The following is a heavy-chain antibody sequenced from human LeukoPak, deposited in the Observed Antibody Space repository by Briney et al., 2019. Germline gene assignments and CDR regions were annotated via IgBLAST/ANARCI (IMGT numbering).Heavy chain of an antibody. CDR2: IIPIFGTT. CDR1: RGTFSNYA. D-gene: IGHD5-18*01. J-gene: IGHJ6*03. V-gene: IGHV1-69*13. Sequence: SVKVSCKASRGTFSNYAITWVRQAPGQGLEWVGGIIPIFGTTTYAQKLQGRVRITADESTSTAYMELSSLRSEDTAVYYCARDRGYSYAKKSSEYYYMDVWGKGTTVTMSS. CDR3: ARDRGYSYAKKSSEYYYMDV.